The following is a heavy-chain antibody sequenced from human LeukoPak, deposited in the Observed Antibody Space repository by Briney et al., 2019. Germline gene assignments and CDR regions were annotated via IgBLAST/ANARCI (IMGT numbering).Heavy chain of an antibody. V-gene: IGHV4-34*01. D-gene: IGHD2-2*01. Sequence: SETLSLTCAVYGGSFSGYYWSWIRQPPGKGLEWIGEIDHSGSTNYNPSLKSRVTISVDTSKNQFSLKLSSVTAADTAVYYCATRYCSSTSCYPDWFDPWGQGTLVTVSS. CDR1: GGSFSGYY. CDR3: ATRYCSSTSCYPDWFDP. J-gene: IGHJ5*02. CDR2: IDHSGST.